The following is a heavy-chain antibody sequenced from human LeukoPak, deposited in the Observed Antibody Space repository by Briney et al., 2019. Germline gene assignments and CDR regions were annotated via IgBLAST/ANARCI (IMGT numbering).Heavy chain of an antibody. J-gene: IGHJ6*03. Sequence: ASVKVSCKASGYTFTSYDINWVRQATGQGLEWMGWMNPNSGNTGYAQKFQGRVTMTRNTSISTAYMELSSLRSEDTAVYYCARGRWEAYYYYYYMDVWGKGTTVIVSS. V-gene: IGHV1-8*01. CDR3: ARGRWEAYYYYYYMDV. D-gene: IGHD1-26*01. CDR2: MNPNSGNT. CDR1: GYTFTSYD.